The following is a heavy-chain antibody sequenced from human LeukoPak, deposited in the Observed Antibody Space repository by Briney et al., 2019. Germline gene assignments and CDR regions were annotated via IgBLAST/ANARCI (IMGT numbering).Heavy chain of an antibody. J-gene: IGHJ5*02. CDR2: INLNSGGT. Sequence: ASVKVSCKASGYTFTGYYMHWVRQAPGQGLEWMGWINLNSGGTNYAQKFQGRVTMTRDTSISTAYMELSRLRSDDTAVYYCARGGYYGSGSYNWFDPWGQGTLVTVSS. V-gene: IGHV1-2*02. CDR3: ARGGYYGSGSYNWFDP. CDR1: GYTFTGYY. D-gene: IGHD3-10*01.